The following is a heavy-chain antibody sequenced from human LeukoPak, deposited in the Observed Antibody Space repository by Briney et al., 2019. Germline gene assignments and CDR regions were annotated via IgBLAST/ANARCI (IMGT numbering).Heavy chain of an antibody. J-gene: IGHJ5*02. D-gene: IGHD6-13*01. Sequence: GASVRVSCKASGYTFTSYDINWVRQATGQGLEWMGWMNPNSGNTGCAQKFQGRVTITRNTSISTAYMELSSLRSEDTAVYYCARARAARNWFDPWGQGTLVTVSS. CDR3: ARARAARNWFDP. CDR2: MNPNSGNT. CDR1: GYTFTSYD. V-gene: IGHV1-8*03.